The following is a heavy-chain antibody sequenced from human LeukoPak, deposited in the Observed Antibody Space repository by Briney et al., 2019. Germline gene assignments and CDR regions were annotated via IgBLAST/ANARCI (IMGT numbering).Heavy chain of an antibody. CDR2: IYYSGST. V-gene: IGHV4-39*01. J-gene: IGHJ2*01. CDR1: GGSISSSSYY. CDR3: AMTGGSYSGLYWYFDL. Sequence: SETLSLTCTVSGGSISSSSYYWGWIRQPPGKGLEWIGSIYYSGSTYYNPSLKSRVTISVDTSKNQFSLKLSSVTAADTAVYYCAMTGGSYSGLYWYFDLWGRGTLVTVSS. D-gene: IGHD1-26*01.